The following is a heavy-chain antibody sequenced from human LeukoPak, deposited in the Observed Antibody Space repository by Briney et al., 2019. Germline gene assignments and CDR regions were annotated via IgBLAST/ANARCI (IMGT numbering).Heavy chain of an antibody. CDR1: GGSISSYY. CDR3: ARRYSFYGMDV. J-gene: IGHJ6*02. CDR2: IYYSGST. V-gene: IGHV4-59*08. D-gene: IGHD6-13*01. Sequence: PSETLSLTCAVSGGSISSYYWSWIRQPPGKGLEWIGYIYYSGSTNYNPSLKSRVTISVETSKNQFSLKLSSVTAADTAVYYCARRYSFYGMDVWGQGTTVTVSS.